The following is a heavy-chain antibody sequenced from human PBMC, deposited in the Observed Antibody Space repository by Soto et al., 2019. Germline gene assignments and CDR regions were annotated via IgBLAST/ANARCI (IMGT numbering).Heavy chain of an antibody. V-gene: IGHV3-48*03. J-gene: IGHJ4*02. CDR1: GFTFSSYE. Sequence: PGGSLRLSCAASGFTFSSYEMNWVRQAPGKGLEWVSYISSSGSTIYYADSVKGRFTISRDNAKNSLYLQMNSLRAEDTAVYYCARDSQKLDTAMVVFDYWGQGTLVTVSS. CDR2: ISSSGSTI. CDR3: ARDSQKLDTAMVVFDY. D-gene: IGHD5-18*01.